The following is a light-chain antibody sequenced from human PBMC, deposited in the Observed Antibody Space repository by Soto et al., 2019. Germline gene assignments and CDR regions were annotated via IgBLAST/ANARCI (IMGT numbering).Light chain of an antibody. CDR1: SSDVGGYNY. CDR2: DVT. CDR3: CSYAGSYFV. V-gene: IGLV2-11*01. J-gene: IGLJ1*01. Sequence: QSVLTQPRSVSGSPGQSVTISCTGTSSDVGGYNYVSLYQQHPGRAPKFMIYDVTKRPSGVPDRFSGSKSGNTASLTISGLQVEDEADYYCCSYAGSYFVFGTGTKVTVL.